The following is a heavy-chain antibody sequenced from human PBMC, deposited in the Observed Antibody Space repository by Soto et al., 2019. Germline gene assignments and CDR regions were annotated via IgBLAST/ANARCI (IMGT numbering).Heavy chain of an antibody. Sequence: SGPTLVKPTQTLTLTCTFSGFSLSTSGVGVGWIRQPPGKALEWLALIYWNDDKRYSPSLKSRLTTTKDTSKNQVVLTMTNMDPVDTATYYCAHSREDYIAAAFDIWGQGTMVTVSS. CDR1: GFSLSTSGVG. CDR2: IYWNDDK. CDR3: AHSREDYIAAAFDI. J-gene: IGHJ3*02. V-gene: IGHV2-5*01. D-gene: IGHD6-13*01.